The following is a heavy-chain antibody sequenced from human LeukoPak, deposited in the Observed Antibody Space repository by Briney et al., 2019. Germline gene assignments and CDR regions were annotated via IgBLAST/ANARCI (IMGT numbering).Heavy chain of an antibody. D-gene: IGHD2-21*01. Sequence: GGSLRLSCAASGFTFTTYVMSWVRQAPGKGLEWVSDISGSGAVTYYADSVKGRSTISKDSSKETLYLQMSSLRAEDTAVYYCATARVRSGFYFDYWGQGTLVTVSS. V-gene: IGHV3-23*01. J-gene: IGHJ4*02. CDR1: GFTFTTYV. CDR2: ISGSGAVT. CDR3: ATARVRSGFYFDY.